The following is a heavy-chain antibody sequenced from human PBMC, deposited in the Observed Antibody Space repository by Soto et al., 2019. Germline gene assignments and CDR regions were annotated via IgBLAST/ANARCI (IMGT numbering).Heavy chain of an antibody. Sequence: PGGSLRLSCTASGFTFGVYAMSWFSQAPGKGLEWVGFIRSKAYGGTTEYAASVKGRFTISRDDSKSIGYLQMNILKTEATAVYYCTSVVYYGSGPFVFWGQGTLVTVSS. D-gene: IGHD3-10*01. CDR1: GFTFGVYA. CDR3: TSVVYYGSGPFVF. J-gene: IGHJ4*02. CDR2: IRSKAYGGTT. V-gene: IGHV3-49*03.